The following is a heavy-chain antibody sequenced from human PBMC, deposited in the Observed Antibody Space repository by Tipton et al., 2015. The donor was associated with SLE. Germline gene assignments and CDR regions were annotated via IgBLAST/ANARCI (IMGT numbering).Heavy chain of an antibody. Sequence: QLVQSGGDLVRPGGSLRLSCAASGFTLSNNAMHWVRQAAGKGLEWVGVISFDGSYESYGDSVKGRFAMSRDNSKNTLYLQMNSLRAEDTAVYYCAREGLSGYEQGLDYWGQGTLVTVSS. CDR2: ISFDGSYE. J-gene: IGHJ4*02. CDR3: AREGLSGYEQGLDY. CDR1: GFTLSNNA. D-gene: IGHD5-12*01. V-gene: IGHV3-30*09.